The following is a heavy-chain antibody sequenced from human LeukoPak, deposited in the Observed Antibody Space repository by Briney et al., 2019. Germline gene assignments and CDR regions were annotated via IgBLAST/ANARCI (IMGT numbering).Heavy chain of an antibody. Sequence: GASVTVSFTASGYTFINYGVSWGRQAPGQGLGWMGYVSSYNGNTDYAQKFQGRVTMTTETSTTTVYMGLRSVTTDDTSVYYCARDLGGNPGDYWGQGTLVTVSS. V-gene: IGHV1-18*01. CDR3: ARDLGGNPGDY. CDR1: GYTFINYG. D-gene: IGHD1-14*01. CDR2: VSSYNGNT. J-gene: IGHJ4*02.